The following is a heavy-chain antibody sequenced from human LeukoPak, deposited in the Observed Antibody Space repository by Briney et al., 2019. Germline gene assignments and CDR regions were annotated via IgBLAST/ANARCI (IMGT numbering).Heavy chain of an antibody. J-gene: IGHJ6*03. D-gene: IGHD3-16*01. Sequence: GASVKVSCKASGGSFSNYAITWVRQAPGQGLEWMGRIIPIFGATTYAQKFQGRVTITADMGSSTAYLELTGLTSEDTALYFWAKQGAVRQDYYMDVWGNGTTVIVSS. CDR3: AKQGAVRQDYYMDV. CDR2: IIPIFGAT. V-gene: IGHV1-69*06. CDR1: GGSFSNYA.